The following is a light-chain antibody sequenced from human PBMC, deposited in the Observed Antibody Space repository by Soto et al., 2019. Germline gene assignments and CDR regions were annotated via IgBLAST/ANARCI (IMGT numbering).Light chain of an antibody. Sequence: DIQMTQSPSTLSAAVGDRVTITCRASQSISSWLAWYQQKPGKAPKLLIYDASSLESGVPSRFSGSGSGTEFTLTISSLQPDDFATFYCQQYNSFDGTFGKGTKVEIK. CDR2: DAS. J-gene: IGKJ1*01. V-gene: IGKV1-5*01. CDR1: QSISSW. CDR3: QQYNSFDGT.